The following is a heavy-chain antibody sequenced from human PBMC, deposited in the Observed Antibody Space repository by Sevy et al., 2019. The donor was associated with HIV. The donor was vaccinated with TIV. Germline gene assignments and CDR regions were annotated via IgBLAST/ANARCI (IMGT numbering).Heavy chain of an antibody. J-gene: IGHJ4*02. Sequence: GGSLRLSCVVSGFMFSNFGMNWVRQVPGKGLEWVAYMSGSGDPTKYAESVKGRVTVSRDNAQNALFLQMNSLRDDDTGVYFCARDGTRLQYWGQGTLVTVSS. CDR3: ARDGTRLQY. V-gene: IGHV3-48*02. CDR2: MSGSGDPT. D-gene: IGHD2-21*02. CDR1: GFMFSNFG.